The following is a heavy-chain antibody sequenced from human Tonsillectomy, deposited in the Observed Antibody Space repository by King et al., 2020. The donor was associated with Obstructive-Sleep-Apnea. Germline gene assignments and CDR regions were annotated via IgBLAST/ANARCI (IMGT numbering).Heavy chain of an antibody. CDR1: GFTFGNAW. J-gene: IGHJ6*02. Sequence: VQLVESGGGLVKPGGSLRLSCAASGFTFGNAWMTWVRQAPGKGLEWVGRIRSKTDGGTTDYAAPVKGRFTISRDDSKNTLYLQMNSLKTEDTAVYYCTTIGLNNGYDWGYYYYGMDVWGQGTTVTVSS. V-gene: IGHV3-15*01. CDR2: IRSKTDGGTT. D-gene: IGHD5-12*01. CDR3: TTIGLNNGYDWGYYYYGMDV.